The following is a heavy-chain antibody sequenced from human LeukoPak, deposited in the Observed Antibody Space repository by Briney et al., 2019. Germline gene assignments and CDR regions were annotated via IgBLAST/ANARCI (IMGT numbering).Heavy chain of an antibody. Sequence: SETLSLTCTVSGGSISSYYWSWIRQPPGKGLEWIGYIYYSGSTNYNPSLKSRVTISVDTSKNQFSLKLSSVTAADTAVYYCARDRRYDSSGYYSDAFDIWGQGTMVTVSS. CDR2: IYYSGST. V-gene: IGHV4-59*01. CDR3: ARDRRYDSSGYYSDAFDI. D-gene: IGHD3-22*01. CDR1: GGSISSYY. J-gene: IGHJ3*02.